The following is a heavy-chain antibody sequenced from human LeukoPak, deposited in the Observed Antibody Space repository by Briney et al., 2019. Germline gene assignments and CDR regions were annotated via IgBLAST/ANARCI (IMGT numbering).Heavy chain of an antibody. J-gene: IGHJ4*02. V-gene: IGHV1-18*01. CDR2: ISTHNGNT. Sequence: ASVTVSCKASGYTFTTYGITWVRQAPGQGLEWMGFISTHNGNTNYAQNLQGRVTMTTDTSTSTAYMELRSLGSDDTAVYYCTRASGSGSYYHIYWGQGTLVTVPS. D-gene: IGHD3-10*01. CDR1: GYTFTTYG. CDR3: TRASGSGSYYHIY.